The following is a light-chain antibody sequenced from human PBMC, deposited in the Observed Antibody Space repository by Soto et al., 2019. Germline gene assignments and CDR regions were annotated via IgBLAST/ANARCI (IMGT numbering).Light chain of an antibody. J-gene: IGLJ2*01. CDR3: SSYRNANSVI. CDR1: TSDVGSYSL. Sequence: QSALTQPASVSGSPGQSITISCTGTTSDVGSYSLVSWYQQHPGKAPKLMIYEGTKRPSGVSNRFSGFKSGNTAFLTISDLQPGDEAHYYCSSYRNANSVIFGGGTKLTVL. V-gene: IGLV2-14*02. CDR2: EGT.